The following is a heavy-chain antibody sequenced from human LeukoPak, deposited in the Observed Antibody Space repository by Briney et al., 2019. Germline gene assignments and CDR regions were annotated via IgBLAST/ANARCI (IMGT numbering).Heavy chain of an antibody. V-gene: IGHV3-23*01. CDR2: ISGSGGST. D-gene: IGHD6-13*01. CDR1: GFTFSRYV. J-gene: IGHJ5*02. Sequence: GGSLRLSCASSGFTFSRYVMSWVRQPPGQGLEGVSAISGSGGSTYYADSVKGRFTISRDNSKNTLYLQMNSLRAEDTAVYYCAKDRRANNSSSSPTNWFDPWGQGTLVTVSS. CDR3: AKDRRANNSSSSPTNWFDP.